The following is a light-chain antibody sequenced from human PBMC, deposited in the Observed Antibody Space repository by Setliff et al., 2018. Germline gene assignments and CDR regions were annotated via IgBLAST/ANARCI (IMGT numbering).Light chain of an antibody. CDR2: GNS. CDR3: QSYDSSLSALYV. Sequence: KSVTISCTGSSSNIGAGYDVHWYQQLPGTAPKLLIYGNSNRPSGVPDRFSGSKSGTSASLAITGLQAEDEADYYCQSYDSSLSALYVFGTGTKVTVL. CDR1: SSNIGAGYD. V-gene: IGLV1-40*01. J-gene: IGLJ1*01.